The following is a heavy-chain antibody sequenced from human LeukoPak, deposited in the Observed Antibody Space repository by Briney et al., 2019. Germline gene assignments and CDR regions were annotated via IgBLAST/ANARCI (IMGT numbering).Heavy chain of an antibody. CDR3: AREPSGSGGYDY. J-gene: IGHJ4*02. Sequence: ASVKVSCTASGFTFSGYYMHWVRQAPGQGLEWMAWISPNSGGTNYVQKFQGRVTVTRDTYISTDYMEISGLTSDDTALYYCAREPSGSGGYDYWGQGALVTVSS. CDR2: ISPNSGGT. V-gene: IGHV1-2*02. D-gene: IGHD3-10*01. CDR1: GFTFSGYY.